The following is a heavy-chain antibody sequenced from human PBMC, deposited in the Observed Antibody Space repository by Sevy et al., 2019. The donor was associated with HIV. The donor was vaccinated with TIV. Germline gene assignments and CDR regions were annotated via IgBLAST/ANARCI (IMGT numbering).Heavy chain of an antibody. CDR3: TRWKEAHSIFDY. Sequence: GGSLRLSCTGSGFTFGDYAMNWVRQAPGKGLEWVSFVNSTADGGKLDHTASVKGRFSISRDDSKNMAYLQMNDLKTEDTGVYYCTRWKEAHSIFDYWGQGALVTVSS. CDR1: GFTFGDYA. V-gene: IGHV3-49*04. CDR2: VNSTADGGKL. J-gene: IGHJ4*02. D-gene: IGHD1-1*01.